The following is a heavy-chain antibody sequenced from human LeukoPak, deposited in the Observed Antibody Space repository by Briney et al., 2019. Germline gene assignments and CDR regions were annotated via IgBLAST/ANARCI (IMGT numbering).Heavy chain of an antibody. V-gene: IGHV3-30*04. CDR3: ARDRTPAAGLDY. Sequence: GGSLRLSCAASGFTFSSYAMHWVRQAPGKGLEWEAVISYDGSNKYYADSVKGRFTISRDNSKNTLYLQMNSLRAEDTAVYYCARDRTPAAGLDYWGQGTLVTVSS. CDR1: GFTFSSYA. CDR2: ISYDGSNK. J-gene: IGHJ4*02. D-gene: IGHD6-13*01.